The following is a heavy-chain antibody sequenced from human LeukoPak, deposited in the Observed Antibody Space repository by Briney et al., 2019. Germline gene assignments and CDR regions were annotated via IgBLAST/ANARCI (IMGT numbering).Heavy chain of an antibody. CDR3: AREGIAAAGIDY. J-gene: IGHJ4*02. V-gene: IGHV3-7*01. D-gene: IGHD6-13*01. Sequence: PGGSRRLSCAASGFTLSSYWISWVRQAPGRGLEWVANIKQDGSEKYYVDSVKGRFTISRGNAKNSLYLQMNSLRAEDTAVYYCAREGIAAAGIDYWGQGTLVSVSS. CDR1: GFTLSSYW. CDR2: IKQDGSEK.